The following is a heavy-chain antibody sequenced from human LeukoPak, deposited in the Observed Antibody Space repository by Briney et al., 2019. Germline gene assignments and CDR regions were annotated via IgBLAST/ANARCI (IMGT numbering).Heavy chain of an antibody. V-gene: IGHV1-8*01. D-gene: IGHD2-21*02. J-gene: IGHJ5*02. CDR3: ARTPPKGDIDT. CDR1: GYSLSNFH. CDR2: VSPKTGDR. Sequence: ASVKVSCKASGYSLSNFHINGVRQASGQGLEWIGWVSPKTGDRGCALKFQGRVTMTSDTSETTVYMEVRSLTSEDTAVYYCARTPPKGDIDTWGQGTMVTVSS.